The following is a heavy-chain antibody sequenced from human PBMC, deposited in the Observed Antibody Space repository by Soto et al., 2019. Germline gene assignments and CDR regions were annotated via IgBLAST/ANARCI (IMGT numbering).Heavy chain of an antibody. CDR3: ARYMPYGAGSLAGCES. V-gene: IGHV4-59*01. Sequence: QVQLRESGPGLVKPSETLSLTCTVSGDSITGSYWSWIRQPPGKTLEWIGYIYHSGTTTYNPSLKSRVAVSVETSKNQFSLRLTSVIAADTAVYYCARYMPYGAGSLAGCESWGQGILVTGS. D-gene: IGHD1-26*01. J-gene: IGHJ5*02. CDR2: IYHSGTT. CDR1: GDSITGSY.